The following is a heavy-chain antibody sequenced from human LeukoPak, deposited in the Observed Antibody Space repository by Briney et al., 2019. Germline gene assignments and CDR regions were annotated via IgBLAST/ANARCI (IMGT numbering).Heavy chain of an antibody. CDR3: ARGDSYAFLDY. J-gene: IGHJ4*02. CDR2: ISSNGGST. D-gene: IGHD5-18*01. CDR1: GFTFSSYA. V-gene: IGHV3-64*01. Sequence: GGSLRLSCAASGFTFSSYAMHWVRQAPGKGLEYVSAISSNGGSTYYANSVKGRFTISRDNSKNTLYLQMGSLRAEDMAVYYCARGDSYAFLDYWGQGTLVTVSS.